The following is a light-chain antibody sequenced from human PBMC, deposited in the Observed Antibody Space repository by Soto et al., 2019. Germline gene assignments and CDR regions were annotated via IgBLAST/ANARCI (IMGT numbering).Light chain of an antibody. Sequence: DIQMTQSPSTLSGSVGDRVTITCRASQTISSWLAWYQQKPGKAPKLLIYKASTLKSGVPSRFSGSGSGTEFTLTISSLQPEDFATYYCQQANSFPPTFGQGTRLE. CDR1: QTISSW. J-gene: IGKJ5*01. CDR3: QQANSFPPT. CDR2: KAS. V-gene: IGKV1-5*03.